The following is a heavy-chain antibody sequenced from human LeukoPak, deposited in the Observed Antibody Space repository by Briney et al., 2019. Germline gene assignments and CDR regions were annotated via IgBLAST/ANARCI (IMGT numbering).Heavy chain of an antibody. CDR3: AKEGTEAGTPNYGMDV. CDR2: ISSSGGST. J-gene: IGHJ6*02. CDR1: GFTFSSYA. D-gene: IGHD6-13*01. Sequence: QAGGSLRLSCAASGFTFSSYAMSWVRQAPGKGLEWVSVISSSGGSTYYADSVKGRFTISRDNSKNTLYLQMNSLRAEDTAVYYCAKEGTEAGTPNYGMDVWGQGTTVTVSS. V-gene: IGHV3-23*01.